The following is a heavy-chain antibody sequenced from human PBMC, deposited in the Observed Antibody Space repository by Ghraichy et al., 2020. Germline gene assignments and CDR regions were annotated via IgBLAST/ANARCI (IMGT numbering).Heavy chain of an antibody. CDR1: GFTFSSYA. D-gene: IGHD3-22*01. V-gene: IGHV3-30-3*01. CDR2: ISYDGSNK. J-gene: IGHJ5*02. CDR3: ARDSLRIVGVNWFDP. Sequence: GGYLRLSCAASGFTFSSYAMHWVRQAPGKGLEWVALISYDGSNKYYADSVKGRFTISRDNSKNTLYLQMNSLRAEDTAVYYCARDSLRIVGVNWFDPWGQGTVVTVSS.